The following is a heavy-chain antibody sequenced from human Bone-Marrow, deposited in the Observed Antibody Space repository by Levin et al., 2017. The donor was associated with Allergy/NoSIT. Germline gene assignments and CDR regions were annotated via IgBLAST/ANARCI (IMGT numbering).Heavy chain of an antibody. CDR3: ASKAYHSSGFYFEF. Sequence: LSLTCAASGFSVRSNYMSWVRLAPGKGLEWVSVIYGGGNTYSADSVKGRFTISRDNSENMVYLQMNSLRAEDTAVYYCASKAYHSSGFYFEFWGQGTLVTVSS. V-gene: IGHV3-53*01. D-gene: IGHD3-22*01. CDR2: IYGGGNT. CDR1: GFSVRSNY. J-gene: IGHJ4*02.